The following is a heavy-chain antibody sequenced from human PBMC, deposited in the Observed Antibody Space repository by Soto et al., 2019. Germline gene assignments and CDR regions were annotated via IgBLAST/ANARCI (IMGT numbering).Heavy chain of an antibody. D-gene: IGHD5-18*01. CDR1: VYTFTSYY. CDR2: INPSGGST. CDR3: ARDDAAMVRLKY. Sequence: ASVKVSCKASVYTFTSYYIHWVRQAPGQGLEWMGIINPSGGSTSYAQKFQGRVTMTRDTSTSTVYMELSSLRSEDTAVYYCARDDAAMVRLKYWGQGTLVTSPQ. V-gene: IGHV1-46*01. J-gene: IGHJ4*02.